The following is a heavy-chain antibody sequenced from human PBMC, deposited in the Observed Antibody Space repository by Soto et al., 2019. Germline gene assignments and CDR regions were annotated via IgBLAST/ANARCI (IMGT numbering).Heavy chain of an antibody. CDR2: VISDGNTI. V-gene: IGHV3-74*01. CDR3: ATAEVDH. Sequence: GGSLRLSCAASGFTFANHWMHWVRQAPGKGLEWVSRVISDGNTIDYADSVKGRFTVSRDNAKNTLYLQMNSLRAEDTAVYYCATAEVDHWGPGTQVTVSS. J-gene: IGHJ5*02. CDR1: GFTFANHW.